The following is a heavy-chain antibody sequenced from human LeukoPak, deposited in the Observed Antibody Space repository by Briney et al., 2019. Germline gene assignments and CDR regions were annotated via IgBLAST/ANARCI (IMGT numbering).Heavy chain of an antibody. Sequence: ASVKVSCKASGYTFTSYGISWVRQAPGQGLEWMGWISAYNGNTNYAQKLQGRVTMTTDTSTSTAYMELRSLRSDDTAVYYCARVEGRVVGPYCGGDCYSNYWGQGTLVTVSS. D-gene: IGHD2-21*02. J-gene: IGHJ4*02. CDR2: ISAYNGNT. CDR1: GYTFTSYG. CDR3: ARVEGRVVGPYCGGDCYSNY. V-gene: IGHV1-18*01.